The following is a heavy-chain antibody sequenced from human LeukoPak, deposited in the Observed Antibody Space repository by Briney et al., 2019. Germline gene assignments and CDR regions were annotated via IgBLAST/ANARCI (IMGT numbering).Heavy chain of an antibody. J-gene: IGHJ4*02. D-gene: IGHD3-22*01. V-gene: IGHV3-30-3*01. CDR1: GFTFSSYA. Sequence: GRSLRLSCAASGFTFSSYAMHWVRQAPGKGLEWVAVISYDGSNKYYADSVKGRFTISRDNSKNTLYLQMNILRAEDTAVYYCARVVGGSYYYDSGGYYDYWDQGTRITVS. CDR3: ARVVGGSYYYDSGGYYDY. CDR2: ISYDGSNK.